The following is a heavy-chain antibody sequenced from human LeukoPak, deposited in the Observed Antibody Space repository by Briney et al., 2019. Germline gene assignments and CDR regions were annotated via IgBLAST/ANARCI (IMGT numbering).Heavy chain of an antibody. D-gene: IGHD3/OR15-3a*01. Sequence: ASAKVSCKASGYTFTIYYMNWVRDTPGQGLEWMGIINPSSGRTTYAQKFQGRVTMTRDTSTSTVYMELTSLRSEDTAVFYCARGGLPARSWFDPWGQGTLVTVSS. J-gene: IGHJ5*02. CDR3: ARGGLPARSWFDP. V-gene: IGHV1-46*01. CDR1: GYTFTIYY. CDR2: INPSSGRT.